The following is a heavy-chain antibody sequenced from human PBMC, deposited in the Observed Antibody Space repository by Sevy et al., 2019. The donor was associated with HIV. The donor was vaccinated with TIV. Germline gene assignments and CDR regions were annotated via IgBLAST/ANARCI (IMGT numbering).Heavy chain of an antibody. J-gene: IGHJ6*02. CDR3: ARLTTRPTSDLYGMDV. D-gene: IGHD4-17*01. CDR2: INPNDGVT. V-gene: IGHV1-2*06. CDR1: GYTFSDYY. Sequence: ASVKVSCKASGYTFSDYYIHWVRQAPGQGLEWMARINPNDGVTHYAQRFQGGVTLTRDTSVSTAYMELRGLRYDDTAIYYCARLTTRPTSDLYGMDVWGQGTPVTVSS.